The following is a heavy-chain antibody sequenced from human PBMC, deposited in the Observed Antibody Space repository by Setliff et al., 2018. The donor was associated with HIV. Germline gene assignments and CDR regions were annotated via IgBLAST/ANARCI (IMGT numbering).Heavy chain of an antibody. CDR1: GFTVSSNY. D-gene: IGHD3-10*02. V-gene: IGHV3-7*03. J-gene: IGHJ3*02. Sequence: GGSLRLSCAASGFTVSSNYMSWVRQAPGKGLEWVANIGQDGSEKNYVDSVKGRFTISRDNSQNALYLQMNSLTDEDTAKYYCAKVFVFGVDAFDIWGQGTMVTVS. CDR3: AKVFVFGVDAFDI. CDR2: IGQDGSEK.